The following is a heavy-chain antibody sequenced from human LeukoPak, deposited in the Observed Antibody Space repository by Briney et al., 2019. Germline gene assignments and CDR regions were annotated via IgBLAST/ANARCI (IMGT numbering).Heavy chain of an antibody. CDR3: ARDKAKAGVRGVKGPNWFDP. CDR2: IYTSGST. D-gene: IGHD3-10*01. CDR1: GGSISSYY. Sequence: PSETLSLTCTVSGGSISSYYWSWIRQPAGKGLEWIGRIYTSGSTNYNPSLKSRVTMSVDTSKNQFSLKLSSVTAADTAVYYCARDKAKAGVRGVKGPNWFDPWGQGTLVTVSS. J-gene: IGHJ5*02. V-gene: IGHV4-4*07.